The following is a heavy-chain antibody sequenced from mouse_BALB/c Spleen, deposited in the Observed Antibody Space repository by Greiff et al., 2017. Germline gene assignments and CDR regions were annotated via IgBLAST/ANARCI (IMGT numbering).Heavy chain of an antibody. CDR3: TRSPPYYYGSSFDY. CDR1: GFNIKDYY. Sequence: VQLKESGAELVRSGASVKLSCTASGFNIKDYYMHWVKQRPEQGLEWIGWIDPENGDTEYAPKFQGKATMTADTSSSTAYMQLSSLTSEDSAVYYCTRSPPYYYGSSFDYWGQGTTLTVSS. V-gene: IGHV14-4*02. D-gene: IGHD1-1*01. CDR2: IDPENGDT. J-gene: IGHJ2*01.